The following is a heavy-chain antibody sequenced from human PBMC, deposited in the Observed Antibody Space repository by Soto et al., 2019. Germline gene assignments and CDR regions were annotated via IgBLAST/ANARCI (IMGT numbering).Heavy chain of an antibody. J-gene: IGHJ6*03. CDR1: GFTFDDYA. CDR3: AKSSSPLVPAADRYYYYYYYMDV. D-gene: IGHD2-2*01. Sequence: GGSLRLSCAASGFTFDDYAMHWVRQAPGKGLEWVSGISWNSGSIGYADSVKGRFTISRDNAKNSQYLQMNSLRAEDTALYYCAKSSSPLVPAADRYYYYYYYMDVWGKGTTVTVSS. CDR2: ISWNSGSI. V-gene: IGHV3-9*01.